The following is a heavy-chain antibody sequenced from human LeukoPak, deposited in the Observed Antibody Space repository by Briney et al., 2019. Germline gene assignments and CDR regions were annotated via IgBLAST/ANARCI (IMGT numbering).Heavy chain of an antibody. V-gene: IGHV4-59*01. CDR3: ARRGYGAYADY. CDR1: GGSISSYS. CDR2: IYYTGST. D-gene: IGHD4-17*01. J-gene: IGHJ4*02. Sequence: PSETLSLTCTVSGGSISSYSWSWIRQPPGKGLEWIGYIYYTGSTNYNPSLKSRVTISVDTSKNQFSLKLSSVTAADTAVYYCARRGYGAYADYWGQGTLVTVSS.